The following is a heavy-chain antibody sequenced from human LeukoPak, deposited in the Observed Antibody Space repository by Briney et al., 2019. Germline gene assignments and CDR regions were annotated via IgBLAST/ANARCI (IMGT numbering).Heavy chain of an antibody. V-gene: IGHV3-48*04. J-gene: IGHJ4*02. CDR2: ISSSSSTI. CDR1: GFTFSSYS. CDR3: ARDRIGSSGWYNGY. D-gene: IGHD6-19*01. Sequence: GGSLRLSCAASGFTFSSYSMNWVRQAPGKGLEWVSYISSSSSTIYYADSVKGRFTISRDNAKNSLYLQMNSLRAEDTAVYYCARDRIGSSGWYNGYWGQGTLVTVSS.